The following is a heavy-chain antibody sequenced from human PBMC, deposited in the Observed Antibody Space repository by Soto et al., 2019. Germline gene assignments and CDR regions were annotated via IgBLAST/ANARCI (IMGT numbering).Heavy chain of an antibody. CDR1: GFTFSSYA. CDR3: ARDKIDLRFLEWSYYFDF. J-gene: IGHJ4*02. D-gene: IGHD3-3*01. V-gene: IGHV3-30-3*01. Sequence: PGGSLRLSCAASGFTFSSYAMHWVRQAPGKGLEWVAVISYDGSNKYYADSVKGRSTISRDNSKNTLYLQMNSLRAEDTAVYYCARDKIDLRFLEWSYYFDFWGQATLVTVSS. CDR2: ISYDGSNK.